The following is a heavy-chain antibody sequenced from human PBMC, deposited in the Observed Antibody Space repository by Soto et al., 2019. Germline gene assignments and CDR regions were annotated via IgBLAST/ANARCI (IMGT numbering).Heavy chain of an antibody. Sequence: PGGSLRLSCAASGISFNSYDMSWVRQAPGKGLEWVSGISAGGGSTYYADSVKGRFTISIDNSKNALYLQMNSLRAEDMAAYYCAKRYCSGANCAFFDYWGQGTLVTVSS. J-gene: IGHJ4*02. CDR2: ISAGGGST. CDR3: AKRYCSGANCAFFDY. V-gene: IGHV3-23*01. CDR1: GISFNSYD. D-gene: IGHD2-15*01.